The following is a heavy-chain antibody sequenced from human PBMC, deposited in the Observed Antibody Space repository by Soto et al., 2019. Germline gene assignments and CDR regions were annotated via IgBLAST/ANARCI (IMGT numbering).Heavy chain of an antibody. CDR3: VRGDDILTGYYRGGDY. V-gene: IGHV1-18*01. CDR2: ISAYNGNT. D-gene: IGHD3-9*01. Sequence: QVQLVQSGAEVKKPGASVKVSCKASGYTFTSYGITWVRQAPGQGLEWMGWISAYNGNTNYAQKVQGRVTMTTDTSTRIAYMELTSLRSDDTAVYYYVRGDDILTGYYRGGDYWGQGTLVTVSS. J-gene: IGHJ4*02. CDR1: GYTFTSYG.